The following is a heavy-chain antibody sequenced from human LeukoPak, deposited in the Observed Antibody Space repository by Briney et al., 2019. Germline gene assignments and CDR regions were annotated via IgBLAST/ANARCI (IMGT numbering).Heavy chain of an antibody. J-gene: IGHJ4*02. CDR3: ARDPYYYGSGDDY. V-gene: IGHV3-48*04. CDR2: ISSSSIPI. D-gene: IGHD3-10*01. CDR1: GFTFSSYS. Sequence: GGSLRLSCAVSGFTFSSYSMIWVRQAPGKGLEWISYISSSSIPIYYADSVKGRFTIFRDNAKNSLYLQMDSLRAEDTAVYYCARDPYYYGSGDDYWGQGTLVTVSS.